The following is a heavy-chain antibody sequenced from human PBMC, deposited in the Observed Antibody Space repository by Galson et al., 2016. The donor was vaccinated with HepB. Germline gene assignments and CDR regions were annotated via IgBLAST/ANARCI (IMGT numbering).Heavy chain of an antibody. CDR1: GFSLSSYS. V-gene: IGHV3-21*01. CDR3: ARDRGYCSSTRCYGVYYGMDV. D-gene: IGHD2-2*01. J-gene: IGHJ6*02. Sequence: SLRLSCAASGFSLSSYSMNWVRQAPGKGLEYVSSISSSSSYIYYPDSVKGRLTISRDNAKNSLYLQMNSLPAEDTAVYYCARDRGYCSSTRCYGVYYGMDVWGQGTTVTVSS. CDR2: ISSSSSYI.